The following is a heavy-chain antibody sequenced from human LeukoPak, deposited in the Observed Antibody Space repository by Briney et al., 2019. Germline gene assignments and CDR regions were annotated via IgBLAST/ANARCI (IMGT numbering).Heavy chain of an antibody. CDR1: GYTFTGYY. V-gene: IGHV1-2*02. CDR2: INPNSGGT. Sequence: ASVNVSCKASGYTFTGYYMHWVRQAPGQGLEWMGWINPNSGGTNYAQKFKGRVTMTRDTSISTAYMELSRLRSDDTAVYYCARERTLAARPAFDYWGQGTLVTVSS. J-gene: IGHJ4*02. CDR3: ARERTLAARPAFDY. D-gene: IGHD6-6*01.